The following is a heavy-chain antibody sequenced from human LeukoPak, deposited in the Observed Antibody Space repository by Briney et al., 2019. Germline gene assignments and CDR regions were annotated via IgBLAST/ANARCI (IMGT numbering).Heavy chain of an antibody. CDR1: GYTFTSYD. J-gene: IGHJ4*02. V-gene: IGHV1-8*03. CDR3: ARGRRYCSSTSCSYYFDY. CDR2: MNPNSGNT. Sequence: ASVNVSCKASGYTFTSYDINWVRQATGQGLEWMGWMNPNSGNTGYAQKFQGRVTITRNTSISTAYMELSSLRSEDTAVYYCARGRRYCSSTSCSYYFDYWGQGTLVTVSS. D-gene: IGHD2-2*01.